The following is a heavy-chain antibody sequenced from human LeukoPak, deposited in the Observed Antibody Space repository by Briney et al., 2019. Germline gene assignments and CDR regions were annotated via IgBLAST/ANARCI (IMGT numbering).Heavy chain of an antibody. CDR2: IYYSGST. CDR1: GGSISSYY. J-gene: IGHJ6*03. D-gene: IGHD3-22*01. Sequence: SETLSLTCTVSGGSISSYYWSWIRQPPGKGLEWIGYIYYSGSTYYNPSLKSRVTISVDTSKNQFSLKLSSVTAADTAVYYCARKGDSSGYYFYYYYMDVWGKGTTVTVSS. V-gene: IGHV4-59*08. CDR3: ARKGDSSGYYFYYYYMDV.